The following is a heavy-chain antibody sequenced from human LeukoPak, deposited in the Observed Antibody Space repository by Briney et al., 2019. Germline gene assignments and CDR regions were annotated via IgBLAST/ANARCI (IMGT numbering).Heavy chain of an antibody. Sequence: SETLSLTCSVSGGSITGYYWSWIRQPAGKGLEWIGRIYTSGSTNYNPSLKSRVTMSFDTSKNQFSLKLSSVTAADTAVYYCARGSPTTNKGAYGWFVPWGQGTLVTVSS. J-gene: IGHJ5*02. CDR3: ARGSPTTNKGAYGWFVP. D-gene: IGHD1-14*01. V-gene: IGHV4-4*07. CDR1: GGSITGYY. CDR2: IYTSGST.